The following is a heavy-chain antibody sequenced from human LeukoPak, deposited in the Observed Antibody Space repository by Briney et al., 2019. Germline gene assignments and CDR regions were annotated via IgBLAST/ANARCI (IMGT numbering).Heavy chain of an antibody. D-gene: IGHD6-6*01. J-gene: IGHJ4*02. CDR1: GYTFTGYY. CDR2: INPNSGGT. Sequence: GASVKVSCKASGYTFTGYYMHWVRQAPGQGLEWMGWINPNSGGTSYAQKFQGRVTLTRDTPARTVFMELNRLTSDDTAVYYCARTSIAARRADFDYWGQGTVVTVSS. CDR3: ARTSIAARRADFDY. V-gene: IGHV1-2*02.